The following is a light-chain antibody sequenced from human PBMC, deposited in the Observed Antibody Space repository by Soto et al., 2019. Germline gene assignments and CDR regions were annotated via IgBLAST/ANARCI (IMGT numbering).Light chain of an antibody. V-gene: IGLV4-69*01. Sequence: QLVLTQSPSASASLGASVKLTCTLSSGHSSYAIAWHQQQPGKGPRYLMKVNSDGTHNKGDGIPDRFSGSSSGAERYLTISSLQSEDEADYYCQTWGTGIRVFGGGTKVTVL. CDR3: QTWGTGIRV. J-gene: IGLJ3*02. CDR2: VNSDGTH. CDR1: SGHSSYA.